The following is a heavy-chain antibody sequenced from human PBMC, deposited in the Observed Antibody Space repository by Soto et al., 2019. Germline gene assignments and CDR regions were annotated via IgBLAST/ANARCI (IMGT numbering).Heavy chain of an antibody. D-gene: IGHD2-2*01. CDR2: ISDSGST. V-gene: IGHV3-23*01. Sequence: EVQLLESGGGLVQPGGSLRLSCTASGFTFSTCAMSWVRQAPGKGLEWVSTISDSGSTYYADSVKGRFTISRDNSKNTLYLEMNSLRAEDTAVYYCAKDKGGRYCSRTSCLYSFDYWGQGTLVTVSS. J-gene: IGHJ4*02. CDR1: GFTFSTCA. CDR3: AKDKGGRYCSRTSCLYSFDY.